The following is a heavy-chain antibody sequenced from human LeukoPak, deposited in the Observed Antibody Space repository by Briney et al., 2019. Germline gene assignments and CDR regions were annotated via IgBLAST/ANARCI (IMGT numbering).Heavy chain of an antibody. J-gene: IGHJ4*02. CDR1: GYTFTRYY. Sequence: GSVKVSCKASGYTFTRYYVYWVRQAPGQGLEWMGIINPSGGRTSYSQKFQGRVTMTSDTSTSTVYMELSSLRSEDTAVYYCARVHDYGDLTYLDYWGQGTLVTVSS. CDR3: ARVHDYGDLTYLDY. V-gene: IGHV1-46*01. CDR2: INPSGGRT. D-gene: IGHD4-17*01.